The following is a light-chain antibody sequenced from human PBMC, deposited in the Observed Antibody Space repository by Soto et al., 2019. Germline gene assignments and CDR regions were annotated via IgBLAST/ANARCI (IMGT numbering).Light chain of an antibody. J-gene: IGKJ4*01. CDR1: QSVSNSH. Sequence: EIVLTQSPGTLSLSPGERATLSCRASQSVSNSHLAWHQQKPGQAPRLLILGVSGRAAGIPDRFSGSGSGTDFTLTISRLEPEDYAVYYCQQYDKSPLTFGGGTKVDIK. CDR3: QQYDKSPLT. V-gene: IGKV3-20*01. CDR2: GVS.